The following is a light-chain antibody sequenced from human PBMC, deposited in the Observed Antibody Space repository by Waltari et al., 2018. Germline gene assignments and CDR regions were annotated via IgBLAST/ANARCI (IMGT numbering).Light chain of an antibody. CDR2: DAY. CDR3: QQYDSLPLA. J-gene: IGKJ4*01. Sequence: DIRMTQSPSSLSASVGDRVTITCQASQDIYNDLDWYQQKPGKAPKLLIYDAYNLETGVPSRFSGRGSGTHFTLPINSLQPEDAATYYCQQYDSLPLAFGGGTKVDIK. V-gene: IGKV1-33*01. CDR1: QDIYND.